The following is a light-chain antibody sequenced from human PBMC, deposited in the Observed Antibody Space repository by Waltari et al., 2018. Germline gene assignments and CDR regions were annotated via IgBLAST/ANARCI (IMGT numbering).Light chain of an antibody. CDR3: MQGLHLPYT. CDR1: QCVASN. CDR2: GAS. Sequence: EIVMTQSPDTLSVSPGERATLSCRASQCVASNVAWYQQRPGQSPRLLIYGASTRAPGIPARFSGSGSGTQFTLKISRVEAEDVGLYYCMQGLHLPYTFGQGTKLEIK. V-gene: IGKV3-15*01. J-gene: IGKJ2*01.